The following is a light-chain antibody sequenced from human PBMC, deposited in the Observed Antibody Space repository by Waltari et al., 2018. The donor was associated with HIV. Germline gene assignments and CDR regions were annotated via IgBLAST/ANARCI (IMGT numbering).Light chain of an antibody. CDR3: SSYTSSGPRYVL. CDR2: NVS. J-gene: IGLJ2*01. V-gene: IGLV2-14*03. Sequence: SALTHPDSVSGSPRQSITISCSGTGGDVGGCHFLSWSHKHPGKAPKLIIYNVSSRPSGVSIRFSGSRSANTASLTISGLQVEDEADYFCSSYTSSGPRYVLFGGGTRLTVL. CDR1: GGDVGGCHF.